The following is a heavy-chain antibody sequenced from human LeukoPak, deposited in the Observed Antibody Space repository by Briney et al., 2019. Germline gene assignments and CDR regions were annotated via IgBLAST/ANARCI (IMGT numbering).Heavy chain of an antibody. V-gene: IGHV4-4*07. CDR1: GGSISSYY. J-gene: IGHJ4*02. CDR3: ARGSSSNWNILDY. CDR2: NYASGST. Sequence: SETLSLTCTVSGGSISSYYWTWIRQPAGKGLEWIGRNYASGSTNYNPSLKSRISTSVDTSKNQFSLKLSSVTAADTAVYYCARGSSSNWNILDYWGQGTLVTVSS. D-gene: IGHD6-13*01.